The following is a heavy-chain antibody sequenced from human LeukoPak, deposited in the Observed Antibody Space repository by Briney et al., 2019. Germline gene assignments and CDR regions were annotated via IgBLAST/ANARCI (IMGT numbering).Heavy chain of an antibody. V-gene: IGHV3-11*01. CDR1: GFTFSDYY. J-gene: IGHJ5*02. Sequence: GGSLRLSCAASGFTFSDYYMSWIRQAPGKGLEWVSYISSSGSTIYYADSVKGRFTISRDNAKNSLYLQMNSLRAEDTAVYYCASEYLNTGVPAAPPWFDPWGQGTLVTVSS. CDR2: ISSSGSTI. D-gene: IGHD2-2*01. CDR3: ASEYLNTGVPAAPPWFDP.